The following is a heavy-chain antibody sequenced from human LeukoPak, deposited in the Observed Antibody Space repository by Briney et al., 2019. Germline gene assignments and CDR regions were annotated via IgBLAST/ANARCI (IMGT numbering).Heavy chain of an antibody. D-gene: IGHD3-22*01. Sequence: SGTLSLTCAVSGGPISSSNWWSWVRQPPGKGLEWIGEIYHSGSTNYNPSLKSRVTISVDKSKNQFSLKLSSVTAADTAVYYCARGGVDYYDSSGYYGLDYWGQGTLVTVSS. V-gene: IGHV4-4*02. CDR3: ARGGVDYYDSSGYYGLDY. CDR1: GGPISSSNW. CDR2: IYHSGST. J-gene: IGHJ4*02.